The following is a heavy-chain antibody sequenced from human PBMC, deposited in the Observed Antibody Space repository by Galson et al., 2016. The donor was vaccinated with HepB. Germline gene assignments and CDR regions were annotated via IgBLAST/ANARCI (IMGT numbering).Heavy chain of an antibody. CDR1: GFRFSCYA. CDR2: ISGSGEHT. D-gene: IGHD2-21*01. Sequence: SLILSCAASGFRFSCYAMTWVRQAPGKGLEWVSGISGSGEHTYYADNVKGRFNLSTANSKTTLYVQMTSLRVEDTDLYYCAKGSIWVSAALYGMDVWGQGTTVTVSS. CDR3: AKGSIWVSAALYGMDV. J-gene: IGHJ6*02. V-gene: IGHV3-23*01.